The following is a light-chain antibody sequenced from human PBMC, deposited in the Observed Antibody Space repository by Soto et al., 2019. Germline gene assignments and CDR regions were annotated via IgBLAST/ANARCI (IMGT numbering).Light chain of an antibody. J-gene: IGLJ2*01. CDR3: QSDDSSLSGSV. V-gene: IGLV1-40*01. CDR2: GNT. CDR1: RSNIGATYG. Sequence: QSILTQPPSVSGAPGQRVTISCTGSRSNIGATYGVHWYQQLPGTAPKLLIYGNTNRPSGVPDRFSGSKSGTSASLAITGLQAEDEADYYCQSDDSSLSGSVFGGGTKLTVL.